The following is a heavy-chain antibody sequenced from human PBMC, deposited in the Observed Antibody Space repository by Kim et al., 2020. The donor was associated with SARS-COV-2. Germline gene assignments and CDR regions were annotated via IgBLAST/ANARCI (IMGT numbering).Heavy chain of an antibody. Sequence: GGSLRLSCAASGFTFSSYGMHWVRQAPGKGLEWVAVISYDGSNKYYADSVKGRFTISRDNSKNTLYLQMNSLRAEDTAVYYCAKDYGHYGGLDYWGQGTLVTVSS. D-gene: IGHD4-17*01. CDR2: ISYDGSNK. V-gene: IGHV3-30*18. CDR3: AKDYGHYGGLDY. J-gene: IGHJ4*02. CDR1: GFTFSSYG.